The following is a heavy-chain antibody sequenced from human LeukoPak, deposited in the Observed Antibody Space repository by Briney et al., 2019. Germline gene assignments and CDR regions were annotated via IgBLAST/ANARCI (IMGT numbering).Heavy chain of an antibody. CDR1: GFTFSSYS. Sequence: GGSLRLSCAASGFTFSSYSMNWVRQAPGRGLEWVSSISSSSSYIYYADSVKGRFTISRDNAKNSLYPQMNSLRAEDTAVYYCARDGHYDSSGYYAVFDYWGQGTLVTVSS. CDR2: ISSSSSYI. D-gene: IGHD3-22*01. CDR3: ARDGHYDSSGYYAVFDY. J-gene: IGHJ4*02. V-gene: IGHV3-21*01.